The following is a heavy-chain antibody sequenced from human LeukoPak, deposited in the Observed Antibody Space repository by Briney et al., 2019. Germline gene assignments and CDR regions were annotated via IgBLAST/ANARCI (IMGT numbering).Heavy chain of an antibody. J-gene: IGHJ6*02. Sequence: ASVKVSCKASGYTFTGYYMHWVRQAPGQGLEWMGWINPNSGGTNYAQKFQGRVTMTRDTSTSTAYMELSRLRSDDTAVYYCARGDVVVPAAHYYYYYGMDVWGQGTTVTVSS. CDR1: GYTFTGYY. CDR3: ARGDVVVPAAHYYYYYGMDV. V-gene: IGHV1-2*02. CDR2: INPNSGGT. D-gene: IGHD2-2*01.